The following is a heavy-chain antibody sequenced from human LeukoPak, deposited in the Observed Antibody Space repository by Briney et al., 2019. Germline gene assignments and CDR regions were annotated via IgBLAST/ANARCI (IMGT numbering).Heavy chain of an antibody. CDR3: ARLSAYYYGSYFYYYMDV. CDR2: IKQDESER. V-gene: IGHV3-7*01. CDR1: GFSFSSYW. D-gene: IGHD3-10*01. J-gene: IGHJ6*03. Sequence: PGGSLRLSCEGSGFSFSSYWMTWVRQSPGKGPEWGANIKQDESERYTVESVKGRFTISRANAKNSVYSQMNSMRAEDTALYYYARLSAYYYGSYFYYYMDVWGKGTTVTVSS.